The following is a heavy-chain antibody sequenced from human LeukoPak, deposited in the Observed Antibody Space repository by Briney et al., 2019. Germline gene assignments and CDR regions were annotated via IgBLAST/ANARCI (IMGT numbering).Heavy chain of an antibody. CDR1: GFTFSTFA. J-gene: IGHJ4*02. Sequence: GGSLRLSCVASGFTFSTFAMTWVRQAPGKGLEWVSAISASGGTTHFADSVKGRFTISRNNSKNTLYLQMNSLRAEDTAVYYRAKDRGYWGQGTLVTVSS. V-gene: IGHV3-23*01. D-gene: IGHD3-10*01. CDR3: AKDRGY. CDR2: ISASGGTT.